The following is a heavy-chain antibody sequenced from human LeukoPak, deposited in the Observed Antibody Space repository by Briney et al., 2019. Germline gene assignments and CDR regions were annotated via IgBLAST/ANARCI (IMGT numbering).Heavy chain of an antibody. CDR2: ISWKSGTI. J-gene: IGHJ5*02. CDR3: ARSPTFRGWFDP. CDR1: GFTFDEYT. Sequence: GGSLRLSCAASGFTFDEYTMHWVRQAPGKGLEWVSGISWKSGTIGYADSVKGRFTISRDNAKNSLYLQVNSLRAEDTAVYYCARSPTFRGWFDPWGQGTLVTVSS. D-gene: IGHD2/OR15-2a*01. V-gene: IGHV3-9*01.